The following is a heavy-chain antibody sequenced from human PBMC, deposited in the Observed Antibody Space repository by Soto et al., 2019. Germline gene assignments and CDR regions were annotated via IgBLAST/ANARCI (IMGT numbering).Heavy chain of an antibody. V-gene: IGHV1-8*01. CDR1: GYTFTSYD. CDR3: ARGWGFGYDAFDI. D-gene: IGHD3-10*01. CDR2: MNPNSGNT. Sequence: ASVKVSCKASGYTFTSYDINWVRQATGQGIKWMRWMNPNSGNTGYAQKFQGRVTMTSNTSISTAYMELSSLRSEDTAVYYCARGWGFGYDAFDIWGQGTMVTVSS. J-gene: IGHJ3*02.